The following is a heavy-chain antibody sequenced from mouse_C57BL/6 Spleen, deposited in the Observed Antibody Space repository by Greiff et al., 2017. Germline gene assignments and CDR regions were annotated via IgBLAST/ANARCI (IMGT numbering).Heavy chain of an antibody. V-gene: IGHV6-3*01. Sequence: DVMLVESGGGLVQPGGSMKLSCVASGFTFSNYWMNWVRQSPEKGLEWVAQIRLKSDNYATHYAESVKGRFTISRDDSKSSVYLQMNNLRAEDTGIYYCTDYGSSPFAYWGQGTLVTVSA. D-gene: IGHD1-1*01. CDR1: GFTFSNYW. CDR3: TDYGSSPFAY. CDR2: IRLKSDNYAT. J-gene: IGHJ3*01.